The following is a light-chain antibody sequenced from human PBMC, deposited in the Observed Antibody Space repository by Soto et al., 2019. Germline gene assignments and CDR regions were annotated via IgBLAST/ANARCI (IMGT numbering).Light chain of an antibody. V-gene: IGKV1-17*01. CDR2: AAS. J-gene: IGKJ1*01. Sequence: DIQMTQSPSSLSASVGDRFTITFRASLRIRNDLGWYQHKPGKAPKRLIYAASSLQSGVPSRFSGSGSGTEFTLTISSLQPEDFATYFCLQHDSYPWTFGQGTKVDIK. CDR1: LRIRND. CDR3: LQHDSYPWT.